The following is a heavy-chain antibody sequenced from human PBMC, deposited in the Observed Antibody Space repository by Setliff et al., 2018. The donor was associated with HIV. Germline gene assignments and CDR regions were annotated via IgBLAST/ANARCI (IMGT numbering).Heavy chain of an antibody. V-gene: IGHV7-4-1*02. D-gene: IGHD3-3*01. CDR3: ARDFGRTLDY. CDR2: INTNTGNP. CDR1: GYIFTNYA. Sequence: ASVKVSCKASGYIFTNYAMNWVRQAPGQGPEWMGWINTNTGNPTYAQGFTGRFVLSLDTSVSTAYLQISSVKAEDTAMYYCARDFGRTLDYWGRGTLVTVSS. J-gene: IGHJ4*02.